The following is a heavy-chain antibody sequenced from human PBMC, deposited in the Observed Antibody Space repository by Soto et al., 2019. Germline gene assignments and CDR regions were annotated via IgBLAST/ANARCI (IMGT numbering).Heavy chain of an antibody. CDR2: ISYDGSNK. Sequence: PGGSLRLSCAASGFTFSSYAMHWVRQAPGKGLEWVAVISYDGSNKYYADSVKGRFTISRDNSKNTLYLQMNSLRAEDTAVYYCARDWDSMIAVAGPFDYWGQGTLVTVSS. CDR1: GFTFSSYA. J-gene: IGHJ4*02. CDR3: ARDWDSMIAVAGPFDY. V-gene: IGHV3-30-3*01. D-gene: IGHD6-19*01.